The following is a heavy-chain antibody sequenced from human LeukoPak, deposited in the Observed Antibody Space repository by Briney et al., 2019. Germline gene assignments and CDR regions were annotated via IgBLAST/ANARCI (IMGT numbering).Heavy chain of an antibody. CDR2: ISSSSSYI. Sequence: GGSLRLSCAASGFTFSSYSMNWVRQAPGKGLEWVSSISSSSSYIYYAESVKGRFTISRDNAKNSLYLQMNSLRAEDTAVYYCARDHDGWFDPWGQGTLVTVSS. CDR3: ARDHDGWFDP. J-gene: IGHJ5*02. CDR1: GFTFSSYS. V-gene: IGHV3-21*01.